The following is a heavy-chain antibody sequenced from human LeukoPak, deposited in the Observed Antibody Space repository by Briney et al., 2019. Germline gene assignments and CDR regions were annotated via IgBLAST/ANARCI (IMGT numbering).Heavy chain of an antibody. V-gene: IGHV4-31*03. CDR3: ARVPRYGSGSYYQGSFDY. J-gene: IGHJ4*02. Sequence: SETLSLTCTVSGGSISSGGYYWSWIRQHPGKGLEWIGYIYYSGSTYYNPSLKSRVTISVDTSKNQFSLKLSSVTAADTAVYYCARVPRYGSGSYYQGSFDYWAREPWSPSPQ. CDR2: IYYSGST. CDR1: GGSISSGGYY. D-gene: IGHD3-10*01.